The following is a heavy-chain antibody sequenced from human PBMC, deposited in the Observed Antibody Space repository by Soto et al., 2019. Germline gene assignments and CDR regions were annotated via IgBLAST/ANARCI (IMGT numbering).Heavy chain of an antibody. Sequence: QVQLQQWGAGLLKPSETLSLTCAVYGGSFSDYYWSWIRQPPGKGLEWIGEINHNGNTNYNPHLETRVTISVDTSKNQVSLKLSSVTAADTAVYYCARGYCTSNSCYPPDAFDIWGQGTMVTVSS. CDR3: ARGYCTSNSCYPPDAFDI. CDR1: GGSFSDYY. CDR2: INHNGNT. V-gene: IGHV4-34*01. J-gene: IGHJ3*02. D-gene: IGHD2-2*01.